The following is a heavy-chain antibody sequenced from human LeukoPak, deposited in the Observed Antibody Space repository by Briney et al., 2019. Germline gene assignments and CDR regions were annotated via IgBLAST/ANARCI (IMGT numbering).Heavy chain of an antibody. V-gene: IGHV4-39*07. Sequence: SETLSLTCTVSGVSISSNSYYWGWIRQPPGKGLEWIGSIYYSGSTYYNPSLKSRVTISVDTSKNQFSLKLSSVTAADTAVYYCATGAIAVAGTYLDYWGQGTLVTVSS. CDR1: GVSISSNSYY. CDR2: IYYSGST. D-gene: IGHD6-19*01. J-gene: IGHJ4*02. CDR3: ATGAIAVAGTYLDY.